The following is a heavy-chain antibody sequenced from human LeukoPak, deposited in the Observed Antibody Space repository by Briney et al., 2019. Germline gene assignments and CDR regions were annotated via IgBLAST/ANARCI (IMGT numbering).Heavy chain of an antibody. Sequence: SETLSLTCTVSGGSISSSSYFWGWIRQPPGNELEWIGSIYYSGSTYYNPSLKSRVTISVDTSKNQFSLKLNSVTAADTAVYYCARLSSGAFDIWGQGTMVTVPS. V-gene: IGHV4-39*01. CDR2: IYYSGST. J-gene: IGHJ3*02. CDR3: ARLSSGAFDI. CDR1: GGSISSSSYF.